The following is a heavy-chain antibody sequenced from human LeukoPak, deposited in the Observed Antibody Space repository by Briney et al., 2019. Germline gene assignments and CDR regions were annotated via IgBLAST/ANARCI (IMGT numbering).Heavy chain of an antibody. CDR3: ARDFPYYYDISGYYSDY. V-gene: IGHV3-7*01. CDR1: GFTFSTYW. J-gene: IGHJ4*02. CDR2: IKQDGSEK. D-gene: IGHD3-22*01. Sequence: PGGSLRLSCAASGFTFSTYWMSWVRQAPGKGLEWVANIKQDGSEKYYVDSVKGRFTISRDNAKNSLYLQMNSLRAEDTAVYYCARDFPYYYDISGYYSDYWGQGILVTVSS.